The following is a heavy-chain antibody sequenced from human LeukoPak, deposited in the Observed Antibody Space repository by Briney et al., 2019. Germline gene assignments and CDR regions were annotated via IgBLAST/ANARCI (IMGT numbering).Heavy chain of an antibody. V-gene: IGHV4-31*11. Sequence: KSSETLSLTCAVYGGSFSGYYWSWIRQHPGKGLEWIGYIYYSGSTYYNPSLKSRVTISVDTSKNQFSLKLSSVTAADTAVYYCARGGYFDWLSRWGQGTLVTVSS. J-gene: IGHJ4*02. CDR2: IYYSGST. D-gene: IGHD3-9*01. CDR3: ARGGYFDWLSR. CDR1: GGSFSGYY.